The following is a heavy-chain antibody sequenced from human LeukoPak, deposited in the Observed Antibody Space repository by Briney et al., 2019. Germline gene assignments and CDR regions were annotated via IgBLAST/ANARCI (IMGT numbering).Heavy chain of an antibody. CDR1: GGSFSSYA. D-gene: IGHD6-6*01. J-gene: IGHJ6*03. Sequence: GSSVTVSCKASGGSFSSYAIPWVRQAPGQGLEWVGGLIPIFGTTNYAQRFQGRVTITTDESRSTAYMELSSLRSEDTVVYYCARGSPSIAALRYYDYYLDVWGKGTTVTVSS. V-gene: IGHV1-69*05. CDR3: ARGSPSIAALRYYDYYLDV. CDR2: LIPIFGTT.